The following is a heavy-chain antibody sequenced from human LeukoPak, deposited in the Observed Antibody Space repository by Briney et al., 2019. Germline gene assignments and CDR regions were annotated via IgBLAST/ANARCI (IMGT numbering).Heavy chain of an antibody. V-gene: IGHV3-74*01. Sequence: GGSLRLSCVASGFTFSSYWMHWVRQDPRKGLVWVSRINGDGRNINYADSVRGRFTISRDNAKNTLYLQMNSLRVEDTAVYYCARDRVSGSWSYYYGLDVWGQGTTVTVSS. CDR2: INGDGRNI. CDR3: ARDRVSGSWSYYYGLDV. CDR1: GFTFSSYW. J-gene: IGHJ6*02. D-gene: IGHD6-13*01.